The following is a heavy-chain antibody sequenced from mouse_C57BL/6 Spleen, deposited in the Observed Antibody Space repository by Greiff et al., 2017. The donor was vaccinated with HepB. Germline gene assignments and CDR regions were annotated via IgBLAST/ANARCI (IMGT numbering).Heavy chain of an antibody. CDR2: IDPSDSET. Sequence: QVQLQQPGAELVRPGSSVKLSCKASGYTFTSYWMHWVKQRPIQGLEWIGNIDPSDSETHYNQKFKDKATLTVDKSSSTAYMQLSSLTSEDSAVYYWSGGADSNDGYFDVWGTGTTVTVSS. J-gene: IGHJ1*03. D-gene: IGHD2-12*01. V-gene: IGHV1-52*01. CDR1: GYTFTSYW. CDR3: SGGADSNDGYFDV.